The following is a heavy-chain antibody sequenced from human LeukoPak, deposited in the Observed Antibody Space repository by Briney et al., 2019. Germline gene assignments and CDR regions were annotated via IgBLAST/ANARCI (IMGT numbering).Heavy chain of an antibody. D-gene: IGHD2-15*01. V-gene: IGHV4-59*11. Sequence: PSETLSLTCTVSGGSISGLYWGWIRQPPGKGLEGIGYINYSGSTDYNPSLKSRVTISLDTSKNQFSLKLSSVTAADTAVYYCARDVGGGPFFDYWGQGTLVTVSS. J-gene: IGHJ4*02. CDR2: INYSGST. CDR3: ARDVGGGPFFDY. CDR1: GGSISGLY.